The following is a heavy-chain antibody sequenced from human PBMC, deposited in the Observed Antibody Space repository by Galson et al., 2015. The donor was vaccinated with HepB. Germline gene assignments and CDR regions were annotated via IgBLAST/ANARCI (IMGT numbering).Heavy chain of an antibody. J-gene: IGHJ4*02. V-gene: IGHV3-30*18. CDR3: AKEELSDSPYDSSGYFDY. Sequence: SLRLSCAASGFTFSSYGMHWVRQAQGKGLEWVAVISYDGSNKYYADSVKGRFTISRDNSKNTLYLQMNSLRAEDTAVYYCAKEELSDSPYDSSGYFDYWGQGTLVTVSS. CDR1: GFTFSSYG. D-gene: IGHD3-22*01. CDR2: ISYDGSNK.